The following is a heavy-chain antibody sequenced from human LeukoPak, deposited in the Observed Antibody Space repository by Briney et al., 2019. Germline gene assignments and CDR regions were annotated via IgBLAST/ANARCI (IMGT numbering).Heavy chain of an antibody. J-gene: IGHJ5*01. CDR1: GYTFTGYY. V-gene: IGHV1-2*02. Sequence: ASVKVSCKASGYTFTGYYMHWVRQAPGQGLEWMGWINPNSGGTNYAQKFQGRVTMTRDTSTSTVYMELSSLRSEDTAVYYCARGPPTSSNWFDPWGQGTLVTVSS. CDR3: ARGPPTSSNWFDP. CDR2: INPNSGGT.